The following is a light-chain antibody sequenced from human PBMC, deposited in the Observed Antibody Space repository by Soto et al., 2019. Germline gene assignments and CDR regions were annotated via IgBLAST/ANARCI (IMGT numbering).Light chain of an antibody. CDR1: QSVSSN. V-gene: IGKV3-15*01. J-gene: IGKJ5*01. CDR2: GAS. CDR3: QQYNSWPIT. Sequence: ETVMTQSPATLSVSPGERATLSCRASQSVSSNLAWYQQKPGQAPRLLISGASTRATGIPARFSGSGSGTEFTLTISSLQSEDFAVYYCQQYNSWPITFGQGTRLEIK.